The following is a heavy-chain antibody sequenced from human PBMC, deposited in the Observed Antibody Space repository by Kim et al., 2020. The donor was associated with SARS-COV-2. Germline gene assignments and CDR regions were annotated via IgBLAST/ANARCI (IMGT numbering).Heavy chain of an antibody. D-gene: IGHD3-9*01. CDR2: IYSGGST. CDR3: AREYYDILTGYYY. Sequence: GGSLRLSCAASGFTVSSNYMSWVRQAPGKGLEWVSVIYSGGSTYYADSVKGRFTISRDNSKNTLYLQMNSLRAEDTAVYYCAREYYDILTGYYYWGQGTLVTVSS. V-gene: IGHV3-66*01. CDR1: GFTVSSNY. J-gene: IGHJ4*02.